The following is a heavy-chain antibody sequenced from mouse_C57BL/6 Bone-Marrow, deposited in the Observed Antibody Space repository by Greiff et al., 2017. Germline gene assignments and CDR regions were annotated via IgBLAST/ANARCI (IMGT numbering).Heavy chain of an antibody. Sequence: VQLQQSGAELVRPGASVTLSCKASGYTFTDYEMHWVKQTPVHGLEWIGAIDPETGGTAYNQKFKGKAILTADKSSSTAYMELRSLTSEDSAVYYCTRFYYGYAWCADWGQGTLVTVSA. CDR3: TRFYYGYAWCAD. V-gene: IGHV1-15*01. CDR1: GYTFTDYE. CDR2: IDPETGGT. D-gene: IGHD2-2*01. J-gene: IGHJ3*01.